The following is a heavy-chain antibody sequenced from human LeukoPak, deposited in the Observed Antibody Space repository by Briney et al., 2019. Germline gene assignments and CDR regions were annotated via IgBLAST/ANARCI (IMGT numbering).Heavy chain of an antibody. J-gene: IGHJ4*02. V-gene: IGHV1-18*01. D-gene: IGHD3-22*01. CDR3: ARVRRYYDSSGPSVY. CDR1: GYTFTSYG. CDR2: ISAYNGNT. Sequence: ASVKVSCKASGYTFTSYGISWVRQAPGQGLEWMGWISAYNGNTNYAQKLQGRVTMTTDTSTSTAYMELRCLRSDDTAVYYCARVRRYYDSSGPSVYWGQGTLVTVSS.